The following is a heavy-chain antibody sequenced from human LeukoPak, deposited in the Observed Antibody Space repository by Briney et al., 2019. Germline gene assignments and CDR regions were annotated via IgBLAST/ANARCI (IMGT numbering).Heavy chain of an antibody. V-gene: IGHV3-48*03. D-gene: IGHD3-10*01. CDR1: GFTFSSYE. Sequence: GGSLRLSCAASGFTFSSYEMNWVRHAPGKGLEWVSYISSSGSTIYYADSVKGRFTISRDNAKNSLYLQMNSLRAEDTAVYYCASSPPRYYGSGSYYNDNYGMDVWGKGTTVTVSS. CDR3: ASSPPRYYGSGSYYNDNYGMDV. CDR2: ISSSGSTI. J-gene: IGHJ6*04.